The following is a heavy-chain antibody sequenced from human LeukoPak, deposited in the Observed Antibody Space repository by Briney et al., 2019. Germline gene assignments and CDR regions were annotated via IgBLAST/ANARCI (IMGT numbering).Heavy chain of an antibody. D-gene: IGHD2-15*01. J-gene: IGHJ5*02. CDR2: INHSGST. CDR1: GGSFSGYY. Sequence: SETLSLTCAVYGGSFSGYYWSWIRQPPGKGLEWIGEINHSGSTNYNPSLKSRVTISVDTSKNQFSLKLSSVTAADTAVYYCAREGVVVVAGDHPDWFDPWGQGTLVTVSS. CDR3: AREGVVVVAGDHPDWFDP. V-gene: IGHV4-34*01.